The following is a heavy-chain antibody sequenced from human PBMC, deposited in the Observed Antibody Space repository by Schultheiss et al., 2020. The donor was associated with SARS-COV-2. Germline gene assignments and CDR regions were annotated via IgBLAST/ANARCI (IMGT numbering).Heavy chain of an antibody. D-gene: IGHD5-18*01. CDR3: THHGHTYGLFDS. CDR2: IRSKANNYAT. Sequence: GESLKISCVTSGFIFSGSAMHWVRQASGKGLEWVGRIRSKANNYATTYVASVQGRFTISRDDSKNTAYLQMNSLKAEDTAMYYCTHHGHTYGLFDSWGQGTLVTVSS. CDR1: GFIFSGSA. V-gene: IGHV3-73*01. J-gene: IGHJ4*02.